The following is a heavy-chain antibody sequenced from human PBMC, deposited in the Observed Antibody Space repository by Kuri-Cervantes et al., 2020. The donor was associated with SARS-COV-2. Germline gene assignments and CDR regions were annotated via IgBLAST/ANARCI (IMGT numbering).Heavy chain of an antibody. D-gene: IGHD3-22*01. CDR3: AKDQGDDYYDSSGYYGWGVVDY. J-gene: IGHJ4*02. V-gene: IGHV3-30*02. Sequence: GGSLRLSCAASGFTFSSYGMHWVRQAPGKGLEWVAFIRYDGSNKYYADSVKGRFTISRDNSKNTLYLQMNSLRAGDTAVYYCAKDQGDDYYDSSGYYGWGVVDYWGQGTLVTVSS. CDR2: IRYDGSNK. CDR1: GFTFSSYG.